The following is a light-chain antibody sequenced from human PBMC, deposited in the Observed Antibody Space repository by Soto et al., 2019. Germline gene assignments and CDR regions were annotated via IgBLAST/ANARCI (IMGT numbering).Light chain of an antibody. CDR1: ESVSTY. CDR2: HAS. J-gene: IGKJ4*01. Sequence: DIVLTQSPATLSLTTGERATLSCRASESVSTYLAWYQHKPGQAPRLLINHASNRATGIPDRFSGSGSGTDFTLIISSLEPVDFAVYYCQQRRNWPYLTFGGGTKVEIK. CDR3: QQRRNWPYLT. V-gene: IGKV3-11*01.